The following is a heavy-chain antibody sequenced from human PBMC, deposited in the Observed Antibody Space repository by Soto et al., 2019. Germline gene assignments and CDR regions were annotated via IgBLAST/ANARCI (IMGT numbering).Heavy chain of an antibody. Sequence: PGGSLRLSCAASGFTFSSYAMSWVRQAPGKGLEWVSAISGSGGSTYYADSVKGRFTISRDNSKNTLYLQMNSLRAEDTAVYYCASADIVVVVAATLAEYFQHWGQGTLVTV. CDR2: ISGSGGST. D-gene: IGHD2-15*01. CDR3: ASADIVVVVAATLAEYFQH. V-gene: IGHV3-23*01. CDR1: GFTFSSYA. J-gene: IGHJ1*01.